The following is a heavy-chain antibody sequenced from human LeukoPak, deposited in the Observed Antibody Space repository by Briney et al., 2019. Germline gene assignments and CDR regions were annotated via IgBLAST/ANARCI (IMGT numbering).Heavy chain of an antibody. CDR2: IIPIFGSA. CDR1: GGTFSNYA. Sequence: ASVKVSCKASGGTFSNYAISWVRQAPGQGLEWMGGIIPIFGSADYAQKFQGRVTITADESTSTAYMELSSLRSEDTAVYYCATGGYDSSGYYSGFDYWGQGTLVTVSS. V-gene: IGHV1-69*13. D-gene: IGHD3-22*01. CDR3: ATGGYDSSGYYSGFDY. J-gene: IGHJ4*02.